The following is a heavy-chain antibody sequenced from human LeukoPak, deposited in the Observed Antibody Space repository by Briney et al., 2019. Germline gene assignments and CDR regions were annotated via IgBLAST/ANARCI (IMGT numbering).Heavy chain of an antibody. V-gene: IGHV3-7*04. D-gene: IGHD2-2*01. CDR3: ARDPYTSFFGAFDI. J-gene: IGHJ3*02. Sequence: GGSLRLSCVASKSTFSICWMTWVRQSPGEGREWVANIKGDGSAEYYADSVKGRFTISRDNAKNSLYLQMDSLRAEDTAVYYCARDPYTSFFGAFDIWGQGTMVTVSS. CDR2: IKGDGSAE. CDR1: KSTFSICW.